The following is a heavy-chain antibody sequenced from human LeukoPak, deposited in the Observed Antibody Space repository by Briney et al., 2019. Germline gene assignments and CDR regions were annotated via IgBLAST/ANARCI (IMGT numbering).Heavy chain of an antibody. CDR3: ARDGPLAILTGYNWFDP. Sequence: SETLSLTCAVAGASVSNKNWWSWVRQPPGKGLEWIGEISHTGNTNYNPSLKSRVTILLDTSKNQFSLKLSSVTAADTAVYYCARDGPLAILTGYNWFDPWGQGTLVTVSS. CDR2: ISHTGNT. J-gene: IGHJ5*02. V-gene: IGHV4-4*02. CDR1: GASVSNKNW. D-gene: IGHD3-9*01.